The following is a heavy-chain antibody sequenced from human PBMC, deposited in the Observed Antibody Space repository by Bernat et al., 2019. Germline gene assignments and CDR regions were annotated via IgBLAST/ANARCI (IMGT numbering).Heavy chain of an antibody. J-gene: IGHJ6*02. CDR2: IYYSGST. Sequence: QLQLQESGPGLVKPSETLSLTCTVSGGSISSSSYYWGWIRQPPGKGLEWIGSIYYSGSTYYNPSLKSRVTISVDTSKNQFSLKLSSVTAADTAVYYCARHSLYSNYEYYYYGMDVWGQGTTVTVSS. D-gene: IGHD4-11*01. V-gene: IGHV4-39*01. CDR3: ARHSLYSNYEYYYYGMDV. CDR1: GGSISSSSYY.